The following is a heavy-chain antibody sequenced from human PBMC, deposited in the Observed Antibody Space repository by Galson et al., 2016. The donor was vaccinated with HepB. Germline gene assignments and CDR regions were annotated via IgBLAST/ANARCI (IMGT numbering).Heavy chain of an antibody. Sequence: SVKVSCKASGYTFSNYGITWVRQAPGQGPEWMGWISGYSGNTKYAQKFLARVTMTTDTSTTTAYMELRSLRSDDTAVYYCTRVPNYDYVWVSYRYGYYHGMDVWGQGTTVTVSS. J-gene: IGHJ6*02. CDR3: TRVPNYDYVWVSYRYGYYHGMDV. CDR1: GYTFSNYG. CDR2: ISGYSGNT. V-gene: IGHV1-18*01. D-gene: IGHD3-16*02.